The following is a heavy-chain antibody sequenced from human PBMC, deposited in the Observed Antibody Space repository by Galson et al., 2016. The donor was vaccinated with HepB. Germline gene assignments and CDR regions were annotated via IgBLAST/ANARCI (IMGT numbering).Heavy chain of an antibody. CDR2: ISYDGRNK. Sequence: SLRLSCAASGFTNYALHWVRQVPGKGLEWVAVISYDGRNKHYVYSVTGRFTVPRDNAKTTLYLQMNSLRPEDTAVYYCARGFWSVAGKGDWYFDLWGRGTLVTVSS. CDR3: ARGFWSVAGKGDWYFDL. J-gene: IGHJ2*01. D-gene: IGHD6-19*01. V-gene: IGHV3-30*04. CDR1: GFTNYA.